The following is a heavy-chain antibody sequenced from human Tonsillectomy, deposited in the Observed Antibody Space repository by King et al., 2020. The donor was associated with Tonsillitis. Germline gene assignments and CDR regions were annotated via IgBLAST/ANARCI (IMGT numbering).Heavy chain of an antibody. Sequence: VQLVESGAEVKKPGASVKVSCKASGYTFTGYYIHWVRQAPGQGPEWMGWINPNSGGTKYAQKFQGWVTMTRDTSISTAYMELSRLRSADTAVYYCARGXDXXXYGSXSYGMXVWGXGTTVTVSS. D-gene: IGHD4-17*01. V-gene: IGHV1-2*04. J-gene: IGHJ6*02. CDR2: INPNSGGT. CDR3: ARGXDXXXYGSXSYGMXV. CDR1: GYTFTGYY.